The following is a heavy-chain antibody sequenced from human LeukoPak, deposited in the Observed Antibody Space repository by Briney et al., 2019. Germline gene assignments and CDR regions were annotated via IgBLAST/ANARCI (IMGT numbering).Heavy chain of an antibody. Sequence: GGSLRLSCEASGFTFSSYAMHWVRQARGKGLEWVAVIWYDGSNKYYVDSVKGRFTISRDNSKNTLYLQMNSLRAEDTAVYYCAREASPKALGYWGQGTLVTVSS. J-gene: IGHJ4*02. CDR1: GFTFSSYA. V-gene: IGHV3-33*01. CDR2: IWYDGSNK. CDR3: AREASPKALGY.